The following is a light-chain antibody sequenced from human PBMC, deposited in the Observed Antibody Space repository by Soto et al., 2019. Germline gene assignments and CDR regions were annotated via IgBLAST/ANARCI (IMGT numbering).Light chain of an antibody. V-gene: IGKV3-20*01. CDR1: QTIANNF. CDR3: HQYDSSYT. Sequence: EIVLTQSPGTVSSSPGERVTLSCRASQTIANNFLAWYQHRPGQAPRVVVYGASSRATGIPDRFSGSGSGTEFTLTISRLEPEDFAVYYCHQYDSSYTFGQGTKLE. J-gene: IGKJ2*01. CDR2: GAS.